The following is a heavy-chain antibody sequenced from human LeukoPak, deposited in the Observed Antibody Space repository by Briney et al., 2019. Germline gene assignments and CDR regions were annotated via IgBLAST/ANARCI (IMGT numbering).Heavy chain of an antibody. J-gene: IGHJ4*02. V-gene: IGHV4-39*01. Sequence: SETLSLTCSVSGDSISSARNYWGWIRQSPGKGLEWLASVYSSGSTHSNPSLTSRVSISIDTSKNQLSLKLYSVTASDAAIYYCARHLSGTAMAHYFDFWGQGTLVTVSS. CDR1: GDSISSARNY. D-gene: IGHD5-18*01. CDR2: VYSSGST. CDR3: ARHLSGTAMAHYFDF.